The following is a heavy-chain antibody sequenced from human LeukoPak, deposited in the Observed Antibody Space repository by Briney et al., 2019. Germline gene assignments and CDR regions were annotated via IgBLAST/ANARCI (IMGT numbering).Heavy chain of an antibody. CDR3: AKDGYYDFWSGYGYYYYYMDV. CDR2: IWYDGSNK. J-gene: IGHJ6*03. Sequence: GGSLRLSCAASGFTFSSYGMHWVRQAPGKGLEWVAVIWYDGSNKYYADSVKGRFTISRDNSKDTLYLQMNSLRAEDTAVYYCAKDGYYDFWSGYGYYYYYMDVWGKGTTVTVSS. D-gene: IGHD3-3*01. CDR1: GFTFSSYG. V-gene: IGHV3-33*06.